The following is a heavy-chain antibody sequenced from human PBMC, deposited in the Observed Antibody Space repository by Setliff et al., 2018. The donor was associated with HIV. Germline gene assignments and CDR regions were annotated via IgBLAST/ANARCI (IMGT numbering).Heavy chain of an antibody. Sequence: SETLSLTCSLSGDSMSTYYWSWIRQTAGKGLEWVGRIHNSGNTNYNPSFMSRVSTSVDTSKSQFSLKLRSVTAADAAVYFCARGYSSAFFHEFFDYWGQGTLVTVSS. V-gene: IGHV4-4*07. CDR2: IHNSGNT. CDR1: GDSMSTYY. J-gene: IGHJ4*02. D-gene: IGHD6-25*01. CDR3: ARGYSSAFFHEFFDY.